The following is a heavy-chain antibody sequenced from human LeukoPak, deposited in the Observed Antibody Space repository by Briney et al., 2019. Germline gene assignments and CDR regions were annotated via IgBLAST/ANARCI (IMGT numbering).Heavy chain of an antibody. J-gene: IGHJ3*02. CDR2: INPNSGGT. V-gene: IGHV1-2*02. CDR1: GYTLTELS. D-gene: IGHD5-24*01. CDR3: ARDSRDGYNRRHAFDI. Sequence: ASVKVSCKVSGYTLTELSMHWVRQAPGQGLEWMGWINPNSGGTNYAQKFQGRVTVTRDTSISTAYMELSRLRSDDTAVYYCARDSRDGYNRRHAFDIWGQGTMVTVSS.